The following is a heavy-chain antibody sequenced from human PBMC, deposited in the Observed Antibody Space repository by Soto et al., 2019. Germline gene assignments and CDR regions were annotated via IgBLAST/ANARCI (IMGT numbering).Heavy chain of an antibody. CDR2: INPSGGST. Sequence: ASVKVSCKASGYTVTTYYMHWVRQAPGQGLEWMGIINPSGGSTTYAQKFQDRVIMTRDTSTSTVYMELSSLRSEDTAAYYCARTGSGSTYSYYYGMDVWGQGTTVTVSS. D-gene: IGHD2-15*01. V-gene: IGHV1-46*01. J-gene: IGHJ6*02. CDR3: ARTGSGSTYSYYYGMDV. CDR1: GYTVTTYY.